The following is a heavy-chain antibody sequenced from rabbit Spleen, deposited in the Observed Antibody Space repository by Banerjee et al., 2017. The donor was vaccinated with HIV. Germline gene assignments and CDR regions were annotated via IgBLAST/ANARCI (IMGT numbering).Heavy chain of an antibody. CDR1: GFSLSSSYY. CDR2: IDAGSSGNT. CDR3: ARDLVAVIGWNFNL. D-gene: IGHD1-1*01. Sequence: QSLEESGGGLVMPEGSLKLSCKASGFSLSSSYYMCWVRQAPGKGLEWIACIDAGSSGNTYYASWAKGRFTISKTSSTTVTLQMTSLTAADTATYFCARDLVAVIGWNFNLWGPGTLVTVS. V-gene: IGHV1S40*01. J-gene: IGHJ4*01.